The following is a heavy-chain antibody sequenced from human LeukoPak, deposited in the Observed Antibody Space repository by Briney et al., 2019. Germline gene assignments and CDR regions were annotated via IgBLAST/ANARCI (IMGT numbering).Heavy chain of an antibody. CDR1: GFTFSSYA. CDR3: AKGERYSSSCFDY. J-gene: IGHJ4*02. Sequence: GGSLRLSCAASGFTFSSYAMSWVRQASGKGLEWVSAISGSGGSTYYADSVKGRFTISRDNSKNTLYLQMNSLRAEDTAVYYCAKGERYSSSCFDYWGQGTLVTVSS. D-gene: IGHD6-13*01. CDR2: ISGSGGST. V-gene: IGHV3-23*01.